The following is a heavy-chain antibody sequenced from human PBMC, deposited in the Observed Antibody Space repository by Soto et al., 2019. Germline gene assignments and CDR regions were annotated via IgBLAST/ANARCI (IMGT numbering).Heavy chain of an antibody. J-gene: IGHJ5*02. CDR2: MNPNSGNT. Sequence: GASVKVSCKASGYTFTTYDINWVRQAPGQGLEWMGWMNPNSGNTGYAQKFQGRATMTRNTSISTAYMELTSLRSEDTAVYYCARVNFYYDSSDNWFDPWGQGTLVTVSS. CDR1: GYTFTTYD. CDR3: ARVNFYYDSSDNWFDP. V-gene: IGHV1-8*01. D-gene: IGHD3-22*01.